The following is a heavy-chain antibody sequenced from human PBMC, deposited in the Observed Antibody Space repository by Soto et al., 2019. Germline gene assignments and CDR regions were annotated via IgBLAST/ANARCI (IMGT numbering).Heavy chain of an antibody. J-gene: IGHJ5*02. D-gene: IGHD6-6*01. CDR3: ARHGLSSIAEPMNWFDP. CDR1: GGSISSSSYY. CDR2: IYYSGST. V-gene: IGHV4-39*01. Sequence: PSETLSLTCTVSGGSISSSSYYWGWIRQPPGKGLEWIGSIYYSGSTYYNPSLKSRVTISVDTSKNQFSLKLSSVTAADTAVYYCARHGLSSIAEPMNWFDPWGQGTLVTVSS.